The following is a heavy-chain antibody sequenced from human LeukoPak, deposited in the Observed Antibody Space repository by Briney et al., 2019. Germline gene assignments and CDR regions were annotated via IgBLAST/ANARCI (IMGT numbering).Heavy chain of an antibody. Sequence: GGSLRLSCAASGFTLISYWMSWVRLAPGKGLEWVANVKQDSSEKYYVDSVKGRFTISRDNAKNSVYLQMNSPRAEDTAVYYCARALDSSSSRYQPFEYWGQGTLVTVSS. CDR2: VKQDSSEK. V-gene: IGHV3-7*03. CDR3: ARALDSSSSRYQPFEY. J-gene: IGHJ4*02. CDR1: GFTLISYW. D-gene: IGHD2-2*01.